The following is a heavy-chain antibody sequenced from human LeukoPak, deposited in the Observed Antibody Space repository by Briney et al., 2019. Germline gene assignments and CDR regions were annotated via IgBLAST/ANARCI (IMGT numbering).Heavy chain of an antibody. CDR3: AKVLRVGPYYFDY. J-gene: IGHJ4*02. V-gene: IGHV3-23*01. CDR1: GFTFSSYA. D-gene: IGHD1-26*01. Sequence: GGSLRLSCAASGFTFSSYAMSWVRQAPGKGLEWVSAISGSGGSTYYADSVKGRFTISRDNSKNTLYLQMKSLRAEDTAVYYCAKVLRVGPYYFDYWGQGTLVTVSS. CDR2: ISGSGGST.